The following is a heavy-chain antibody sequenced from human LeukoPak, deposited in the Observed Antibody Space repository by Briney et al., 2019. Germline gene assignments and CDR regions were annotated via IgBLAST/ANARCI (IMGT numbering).Heavy chain of an antibody. J-gene: IGHJ4*02. Sequence: VKVSCKASGYTFTSHDINWVRQATGQGLEWMGWMNPNSGNTGYAQKFQDRVTMTRNTSISTAYMELSSLRSEDTAVYYCARSFGIAARPGGYWGQGTLVTVSS. D-gene: IGHD6-6*01. V-gene: IGHV1-8*01. CDR2: MNPNSGNT. CDR1: GYTFTSHD. CDR3: ARSFGIAARPGGY.